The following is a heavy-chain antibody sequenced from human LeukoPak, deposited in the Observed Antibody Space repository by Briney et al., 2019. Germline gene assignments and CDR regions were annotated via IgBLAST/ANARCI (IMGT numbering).Heavy chain of an antibody. D-gene: IGHD3-22*01. CDR1: GFTFSSYA. J-gene: IGHJ4*02. CDR3: AKDLLRITMIVVVSGLTY. CDR2: ISGSGGST. Sequence: PGGSLRLSCAASGFTFSSYAMSWVRHAPGKGLEWVSAISGSGGSTYYADSVKGRFTISRDNSKNTLYLQMNSLRAEDTAVYYCAKDLLRITMIVVVSGLTYWGQGTLVTVSS. V-gene: IGHV3-23*01.